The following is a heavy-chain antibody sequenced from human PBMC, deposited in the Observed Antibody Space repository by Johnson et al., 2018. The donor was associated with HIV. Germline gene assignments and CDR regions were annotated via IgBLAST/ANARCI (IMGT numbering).Heavy chain of an antibody. Sequence: QVQLVESGGGVVQPGGSLRLSCAASGFTFSSYGMHWVRQAPGKGLEWVAFIRYDGSNKYYADSVKGRFTLSRDNSKNTLYLQMNSLRAEDTAVYYCAKDNSVGDLRDAFDIWGQGTMVTVSS. D-gene: IGHD4-17*01. V-gene: IGHV3-30*02. CDR1: GFTFSSYG. CDR3: AKDNSVGDLRDAFDI. CDR2: IRYDGSNK. J-gene: IGHJ3*02.